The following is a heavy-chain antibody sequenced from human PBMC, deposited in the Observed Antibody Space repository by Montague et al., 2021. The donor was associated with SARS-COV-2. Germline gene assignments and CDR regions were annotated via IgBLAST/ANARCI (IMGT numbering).Heavy chain of an antibody. Sequence: SETLSLTCIVSGGSISSSYYWGWIRQPPGKGLEWIGSIYYSGSTYYNPSLKSRVTISVDTSKNQFSLKLSSVTAADTALYYCARLTTSGSIAWGQGTLVTVSS. V-gene: IGHV4-39*01. J-gene: IGHJ5*02. CDR1: GGSISSSYY. CDR3: ARLTTSGSIA. D-gene: IGHD6-19*01. CDR2: IYYSGST.